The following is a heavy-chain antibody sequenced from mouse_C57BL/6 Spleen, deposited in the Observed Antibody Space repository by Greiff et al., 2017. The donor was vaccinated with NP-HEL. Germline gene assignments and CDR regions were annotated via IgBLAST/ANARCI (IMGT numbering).Heavy chain of an antibody. D-gene: IGHD2-4*01. CDR1: GYTFTSYW. V-gene: IGHV1-50*01. J-gene: IGHJ2*01. CDR2: IDPSDSYT. CDR3: AGTMITTPYYFDY. Sequence: VQLQQPGAELVKPGASVKLSCKASGYTFTSYWMQWVKQRPGQGLEWIGEIDPSDSYTNYNQKFKGKATLTVDTSSSTAYMQLSSLTSEDSAVYYCAGTMITTPYYFDYWGQGTTLTVSS.